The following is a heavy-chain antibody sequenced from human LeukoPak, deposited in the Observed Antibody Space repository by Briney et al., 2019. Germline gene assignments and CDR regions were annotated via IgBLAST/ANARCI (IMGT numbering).Heavy chain of an antibody. CDR3: ARDTGSYDTFDY. Sequence: ASVKVSCKASGYTFTGYYMHWVRQAPGQGLEWMGWINPNSGGTNYAQEFQGRVTMTRDTSISTAYMELSRLRSDDTAVYYCARDTGSYDTFDYWGQGTLVTVSS. V-gene: IGHV1-2*02. J-gene: IGHJ4*02. CDR2: INPNSGGT. D-gene: IGHD3-16*01. CDR1: GYTFTGYY.